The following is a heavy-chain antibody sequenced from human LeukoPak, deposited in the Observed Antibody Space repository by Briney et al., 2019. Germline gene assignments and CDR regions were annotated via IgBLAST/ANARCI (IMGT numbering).Heavy chain of an antibody. J-gene: IGHJ4*02. CDR1: GFTFSSYG. Sequence: GGSLRLSCAASGFTFSSYGMHWVRQAPGKGLEWVAVISYDGSKKYYADSVKGRFTISRDNSKNTLYLQMNSLRVEDTAVHYCAKGGLGFGNLLVPLWGQGTLVTVSS. CDR3: AKGGLGFGNLLVPL. CDR2: ISYDGSKK. V-gene: IGHV3-30*18. D-gene: IGHD3-10*01.